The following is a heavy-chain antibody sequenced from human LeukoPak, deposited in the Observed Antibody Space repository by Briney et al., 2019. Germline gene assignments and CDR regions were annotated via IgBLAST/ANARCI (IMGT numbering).Heavy chain of an antibody. CDR2: MYYSGST. V-gene: IGHV4-61*08. D-gene: IGHD1-26*01. CDR3: ARHGAYVAGATHFDY. CDR1: GGSISSGDYY. J-gene: IGHJ4*02. Sequence: SETLSLTCTVSGGSISSGDYYWSWIRQPPGKGLEWIGYMYYSGSTTYNPSLKSRVTISVDTSKNQFSLRLSSVTAADTAVYYCARHGAYVAGATHFDYWGQGTLVTVSS.